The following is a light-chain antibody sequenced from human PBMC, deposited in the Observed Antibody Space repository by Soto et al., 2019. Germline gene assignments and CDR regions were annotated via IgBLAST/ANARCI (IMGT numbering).Light chain of an antibody. Sequence: QSALTQPPSASGSPGQSVTISCTGTSSDVGGHNFVSWYQQFPGKAPKLVIYDVSNRPSGVSNRFSGSKSGNTASLTISGLQAEDEADYYCSSYSSSSTLLLFGGGTKLTVL. V-gene: IGLV2-14*03. J-gene: IGLJ2*01. CDR3: SSYSSSSTLLL. CDR2: DVS. CDR1: SSDVGGHNF.